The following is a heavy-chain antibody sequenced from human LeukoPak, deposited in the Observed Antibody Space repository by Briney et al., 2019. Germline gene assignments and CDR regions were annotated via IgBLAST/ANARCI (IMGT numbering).Heavy chain of an antibody. V-gene: IGHV3-23*01. D-gene: IGHD6-19*01. CDR3: AKDPGGQWLDGDY. CDR1: GFTFSSYA. J-gene: IGHJ4*02. CDR2: IIGRGGST. Sequence: WGSLRLSFAASGFTFSSYAMSWVRQAPGKGLEWVSAIIGRGGSTYYADSVKGRFTISRDNSKNTLYLQMNSLRAEDTAVYYCAKDPGGQWLDGDYWGQGTLVTVSS.